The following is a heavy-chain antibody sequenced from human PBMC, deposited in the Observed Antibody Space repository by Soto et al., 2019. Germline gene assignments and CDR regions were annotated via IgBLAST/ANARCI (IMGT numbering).Heavy chain of an antibody. Sequence: EVQLVESGGGLVQPGGSLRLSCAASGFTVSSNYMSWVHQAPGKGLEWVSVIYSGGSTYYADSVKGRFTISRHNSKNTLYLQMNSLRAEDTAVYYCARGTLTGSCAFDIWGQGTMVTVSS. CDR3: ARGTLTGSCAFDI. CDR1: GFTVSSNY. V-gene: IGHV3-53*04. D-gene: IGHD2-2*01. CDR2: IYSGGST. J-gene: IGHJ3*02.